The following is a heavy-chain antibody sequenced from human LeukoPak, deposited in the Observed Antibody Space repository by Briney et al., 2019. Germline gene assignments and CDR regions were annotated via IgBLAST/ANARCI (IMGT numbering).Heavy chain of an antibody. D-gene: IGHD6-13*01. CDR1: GFTFSSYG. CDR3: ARSYSSTPQYYYYYYMDV. CDR2: IRYDGSNK. Sequence: GGSLRLSCAASGFTFSSYGMHWVRQAPGKGLEWVAFIRYDGSNKYYADSVKGRFTISRDNSKNTLYLQTNSLRAEDTAVYYCARSYSSTPQYYYYYYMDVWGKGTTVTVSS. V-gene: IGHV3-30*02. J-gene: IGHJ6*03.